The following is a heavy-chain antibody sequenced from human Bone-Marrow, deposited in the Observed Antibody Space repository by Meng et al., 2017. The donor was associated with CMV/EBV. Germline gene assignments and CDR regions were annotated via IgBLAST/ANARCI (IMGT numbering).Heavy chain of an antibody. J-gene: IGHJ6*02. CDR1: GFTFGDYA. V-gene: IGHV3-49*04. D-gene: IGHD3-3*01. CDR2: IRSKAYGGTT. Sequence: GESLKISCTASGFTFGDYAMSWVRQAPGKGLEWVGFIRSKAYGGTTEYAASVKGRFTTSRDDSKSIAYLQMNSLKTEDTAVYYCTSLEWSYYYYGMDVWGQGTTVTVSS. CDR3: TSLEWSYYYYGMDV.